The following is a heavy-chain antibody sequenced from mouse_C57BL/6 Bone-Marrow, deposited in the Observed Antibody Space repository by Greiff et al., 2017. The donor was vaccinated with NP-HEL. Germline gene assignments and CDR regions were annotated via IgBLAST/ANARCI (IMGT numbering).Heavy chain of an antibody. J-gene: IGHJ1*03. CDR2: IYPNSGGT. CDR1: GYTFTSYW. Sequence: QVQLQQPGAELVKPWASVKLSCKASGYTFTSYWMHWVKQRPGRGLEWIGRIYPNSGGTKFNEKFKTKATLTVDKPSSTAYMQLSSLTSEDSAVYYCARYYYGSRGWYFDVWGTGTTVTVSA. D-gene: IGHD1-1*01. V-gene: IGHV1-72*01. CDR3: ARYYYGSRGWYFDV.